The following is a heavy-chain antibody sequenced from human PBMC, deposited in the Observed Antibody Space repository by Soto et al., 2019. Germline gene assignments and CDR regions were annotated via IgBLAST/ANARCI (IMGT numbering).Heavy chain of an antibody. V-gene: IGHV5-51*01. J-gene: IGHJ6*02. Sequence: GESLKISCKGSGYSFTSYWSGWVRHIPGKGLEGMGNTHTGHSQTRYSPSFQGQVTISADKSISTAYLQWSSLKASDTAMYYCARHLRGSAGYYYYGMEVWGQGTTVTVSS. D-gene: IGHD1-26*01. CDR3: ARHLRGSAGYYYYGMEV. CDR2: THTGHSQT. CDR1: GYSFTSYW.